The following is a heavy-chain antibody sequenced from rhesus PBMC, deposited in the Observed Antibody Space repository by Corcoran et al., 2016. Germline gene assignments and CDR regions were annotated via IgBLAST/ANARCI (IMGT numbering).Heavy chain of an antibody. V-gene: IGHV4-106*01. D-gene: IGHD3-28*01. CDR3: EGDSGYYATFYY. J-gene: IGHJ4*01. CDR2: IYGSGGGP. Sequence: QVQLQESGPGLVKPSETLSLTCAVSGGSISDDYYWNWIRQPPGKGLELIGYIYGSGGGPNYNPSLTNRVTISIDTSKNQFSLKLSSVTAADTAVYYCEGDSGYYATFYYCGQGVLVTVSS. CDR1: GGSISDDYY.